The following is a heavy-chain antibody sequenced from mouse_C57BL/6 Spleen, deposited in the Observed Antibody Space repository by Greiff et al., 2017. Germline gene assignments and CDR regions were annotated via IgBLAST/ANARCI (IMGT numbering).Heavy chain of an antibody. J-gene: IGHJ4*01. CDR2: INPSNGGT. Sequence: QVQLQQPGTELVKPGASVKLSCKASGYTFTSYWMHWVKQRPGQGLAWIGNINPSNGGTNYNEKFKSKAKLTVDKSSSTAYMQLSSLTSEDSAVYYCAREGVTNYAMDYWGQGTSVTVSS. CDR1: GYTFTSYW. D-gene: IGHD2-3*01. V-gene: IGHV1-53*01. CDR3: AREGVTNYAMDY.